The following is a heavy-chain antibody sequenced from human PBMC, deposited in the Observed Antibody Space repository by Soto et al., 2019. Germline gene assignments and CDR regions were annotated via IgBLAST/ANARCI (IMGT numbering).Heavy chain of an antibody. CDR1: GFTFSSYA. D-gene: IGHD5-12*01. CDR2: ISGSGGST. CDR3: AKASWERWLQFARFDY. Sequence: GGSLRLSCAASGFTFSSYAMSWVRQAPGKGLEWVSAISGSGGSTYYADSVKGRFTISRDNSKNTLYLQMNSLRAEDTAVYYCAKASWERWLQFARFDYWGQGTLVTVSS. J-gene: IGHJ4*02. V-gene: IGHV3-23*01.